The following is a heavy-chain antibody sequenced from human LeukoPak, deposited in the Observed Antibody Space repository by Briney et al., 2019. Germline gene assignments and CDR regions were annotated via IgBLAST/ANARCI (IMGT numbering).Heavy chain of an antibody. CDR2: IRYDGSNK. D-gene: IGHD1-26*01. Sequence: PGGSLRLSCAASGFAASGFTFSTFGMHWVRQAPGKGLEWVAFIRYDGSNKYYADSVKGRFTISRDDSKNTLYLQMNSLRAEDTAVYYCARGNSGSYLSSRYYYYMDVWGKGTTVTVSS. CDR3: ARGNSGSYLSSRYYYYMDV. CDR1: GFTFSTFG. J-gene: IGHJ6*03. V-gene: IGHV3-30*02.